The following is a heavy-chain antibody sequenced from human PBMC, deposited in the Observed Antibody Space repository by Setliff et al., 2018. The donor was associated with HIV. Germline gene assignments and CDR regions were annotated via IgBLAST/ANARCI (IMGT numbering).Heavy chain of an antibody. CDR3: ARGYPGIAVAGLSYYYYYYMDV. V-gene: IGHV4-61*05. CDR2: IYYSGSS. D-gene: IGHD6-19*01. Sequence: SETLSLTCTVSGGSISRNNYYWGWIRQTPGKGLEWIGNIYYSGSSNHNPSLKSRVTISVDTSKNQFSLKLSSVTAADTAVYYCARGYPGIAVAGLSYYYYYYMDVWGKGTTVTVSS. CDR1: GGSISRNNYY. J-gene: IGHJ6*03.